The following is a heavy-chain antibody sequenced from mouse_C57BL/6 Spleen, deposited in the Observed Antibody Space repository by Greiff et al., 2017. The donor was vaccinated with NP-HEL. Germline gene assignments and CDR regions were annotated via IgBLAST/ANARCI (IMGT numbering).Heavy chain of an antibody. J-gene: IGHJ1*03. V-gene: IGHV1-55*01. CDR3: ARGIYDGYYWYFDV. CDR2: IYPGSGST. CDR1: GYTFTSYW. Sequence: QVQLQQPGAELVKPGASVKMSCKASGYTFTSYWITWVKQRPGQGLEWIGDIYPGSGSTNYNEKFKSKATLTVDTSSSTAYRQLSSLTSEDSAVYYCARGIYDGYYWYFDVWGTGTTVTVSS. D-gene: IGHD2-3*01.